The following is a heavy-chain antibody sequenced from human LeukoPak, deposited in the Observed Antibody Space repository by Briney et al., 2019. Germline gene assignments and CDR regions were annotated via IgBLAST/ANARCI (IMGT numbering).Heavy chain of an antibody. V-gene: IGHV3-23*01. Sequence: QPGGSLRLSCAASGLTFSNYAMSWVRQAPGKGLEWVSGISASGSSTYYADSVKGRFTISRDTSQNTLYLQMNSLRAEDTALYYCATYSSGWSLGGYWGQGTLVTVSS. D-gene: IGHD6-19*01. CDR2: ISASGSST. J-gene: IGHJ4*02. CDR1: GLTFSNYA. CDR3: ATYSSGWSLGGY.